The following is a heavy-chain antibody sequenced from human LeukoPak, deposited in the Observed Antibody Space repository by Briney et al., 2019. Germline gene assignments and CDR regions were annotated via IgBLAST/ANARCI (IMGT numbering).Heavy chain of an antibody. D-gene: IGHD2-15*01. CDR2: ISAYNGNT. CDR1: GYTFTSYS. CDR3: ARASYCSGGSCYSDY. Sequence: ASVKVSCEASGYTFTSYSISWVRQAPGQGLEWMGWISAYNGNTIYAQKVKGRVTMTTDTSTSTAYMEQRSLKSDDTAVYYCARASYCSGGSCYSDYWGQGTLVTVSS. V-gene: IGHV1-18*01. J-gene: IGHJ4*02.